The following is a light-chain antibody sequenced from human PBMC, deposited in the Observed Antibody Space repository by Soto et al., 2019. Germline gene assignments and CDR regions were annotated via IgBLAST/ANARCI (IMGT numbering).Light chain of an antibody. CDR3: QQSYSTPRT. J-gene: IGKJ2*01. V-gene: IGKV3-15*01. CDR2: GAS. CDR1: QSVRTN. Sequence: EVVLTQSPATLSVSAGGTVTLSCRASQSVRTNVAWYQQIPGQAPRLLVYGASTRATGVPARFTGSGSGIEFSLTISSLLSEDSATYYCQQSYSTPRTFGQGTKLEIK.